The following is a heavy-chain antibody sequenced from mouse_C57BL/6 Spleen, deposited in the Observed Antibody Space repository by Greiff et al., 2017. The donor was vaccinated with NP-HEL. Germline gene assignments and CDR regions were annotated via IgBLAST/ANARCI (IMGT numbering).Heavy chain of an antibody. J-gene: IGHJ4*01. V-gene: IGHV1-52*01. Sequence: QVQLQQPGAELVRPGSSVKLSCKASGYTFTSYWMHWVKQRPIQGLEWIGNIDPSDSETHYNQKFKDKATLTVDKSSSTAYMQLSSLTSEDSAVYDCARRGDYVYYAMDYWGQGTSVTVSS. CDR2: IDPSDSET. D-gene: IGHD2-4*01. CDR1: GYTFTSYW. CDR3: ARRGDYVYYAMDY.